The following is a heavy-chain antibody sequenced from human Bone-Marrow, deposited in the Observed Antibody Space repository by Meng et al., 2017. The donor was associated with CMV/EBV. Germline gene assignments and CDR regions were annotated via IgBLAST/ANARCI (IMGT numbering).Heavy chain of an antibody. V-gene: IGHV4-59*01. Sequence: SETLSLTCTVSGGSISSYYWSWIRQPPGKGLEWIGYIYYSGSTNYNPSLKRRVTISVDTSKNQFSLKLSSVTAADTAVYYCARHKGFESCFDYWGQGTLVTVSS. J-gene: IGHJ4*02. CDR1: GGSISSYY. D-gene: IGHD3-10*01. CDR3: ARHKGFESCFDY. CDR2: IYYSGST.